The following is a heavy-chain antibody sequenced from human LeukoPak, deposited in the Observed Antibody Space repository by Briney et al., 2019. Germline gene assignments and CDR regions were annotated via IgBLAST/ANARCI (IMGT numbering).Heavy chain of an antibody. V-gene: IGHV1-2*02. Sequence: ASVKVSCKASGYTFTGYYMHWVRQAPGQGLEWMGWINPNSGGTNYAQKFQGRVTMTRDTSISTAYMELRSLRSDDTAMYYCARDPPSISAAGTLDYWGQGTLVTVSS. CDR1: GYTFTGYY. D-gene: IGHD6-13*01. CDR3: ARDPPSISAAGTLDY. CDR2: INPNSGGT. J-gene: IGHJ4*02.